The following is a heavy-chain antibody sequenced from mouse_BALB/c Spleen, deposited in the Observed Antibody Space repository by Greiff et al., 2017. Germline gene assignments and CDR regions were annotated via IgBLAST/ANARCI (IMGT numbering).Heavy chain of an antibody. CDR3: TRGYYGSSSYAMDY. CDR1: GYSFTSYW. V-gene: IGHV1-5*01. CDR2: IYPGNSDT. J-gene: IGHJ4*01. Sequence: EVQLQQSGTVLARPGASVKMSCKASGYSFTSYWMHWVKQRPGQGLEWIGAIYPGNSDTSYNQKFKGKAKLTAVTSASTAYMELSSLTNEDSAVYYCTRGYYGSSSYAMDYWGQGTSVTVSS. D-gene: IGHD1-1*01.